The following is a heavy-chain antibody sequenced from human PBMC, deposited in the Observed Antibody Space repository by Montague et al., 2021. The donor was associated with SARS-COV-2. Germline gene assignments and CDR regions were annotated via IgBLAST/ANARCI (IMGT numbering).Heavy chain of an antibody. CDR2: INHSGST. V-gene: IGHV4-34*01. CDR1: GGSFSGYY. CDR3: ARGRRILLWFGELLSGGDYYGMDV. Sequence: SETLSLTCAVHGGSFSGYYWSWIRQPPGKGLEWIGEINHSGSTXXXPSXXXRVTISVDTSKNQFSLKLSSVTAADTAVYYCARGRRILLWFGELLSGGDYYGMDVWGQGTTVTVSS. J-gene: IGHJ6*02. D-gene: IGHD3-10*01.